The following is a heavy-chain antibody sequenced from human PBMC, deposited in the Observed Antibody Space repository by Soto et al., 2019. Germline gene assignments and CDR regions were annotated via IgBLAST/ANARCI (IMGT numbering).Heavy chain of an antibody. D-gene: IGHD3-22*01. CDR2: IYYSGST. Sequence: SETLSLTCTVSGGSISSGGYYWSWIRQHPGKGLEWIGYIYYSGSTYYNPSLKSRVTISVDTSKNQFSLKLSSVTAADTAVYYCAKIETNLYYYYYTDVWGKGTTVP. CDR3: AKIETNLYYYYYTDV. J-gene: IGHJ6*03. V-gene: IGHV4-31*03. CDR1: GGSISSGGYY.